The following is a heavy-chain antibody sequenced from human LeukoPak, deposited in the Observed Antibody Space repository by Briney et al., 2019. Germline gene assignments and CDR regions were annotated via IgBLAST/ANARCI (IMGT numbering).Heavy chain of an antibody. V-gene: IGHV3-21*06. CDR1: GFTLSNYR. CDR3: ARERLRLLKWLRPRPRGGGFEP. D-gene: IGHD3-3*01. Sequence: PGESLRLSCAASGFTLSNYRMNWVRQAPGKGLEWVSNISSSRSNKNYADSVKGRFTISRDNAKNSMYLQMNSLRSEDTAVYYCARERLRLLKWLRPRPRGGGFEPWGQGTLVTVSS. CDR2: ISSSRSNK. J-gene: IGHJ5*02.